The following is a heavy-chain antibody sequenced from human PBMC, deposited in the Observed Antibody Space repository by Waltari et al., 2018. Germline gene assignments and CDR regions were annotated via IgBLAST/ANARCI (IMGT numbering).Heavy chain of an antibody. Sequence: QVQLLQSGAEVKKPGSSVKVSCKASGGTFSSYAISWVRQAPGPGLEWMGGIIPILGIANYAQKFQGRVTITADKATSTAYMELSSRRSEDTAVYYCARQVLVDGPKNYYDSSGYYRPWGQGTLVTVSS. J-gene: IGHJ5*02. V-gene: IGHV1-69*10. CDR1: GGTFSSYA. CDR3: ARQVLVDGPKNYYDSSGYYRP. D-gene: IGHD3-22*01. CDR2: IIPILGIA.